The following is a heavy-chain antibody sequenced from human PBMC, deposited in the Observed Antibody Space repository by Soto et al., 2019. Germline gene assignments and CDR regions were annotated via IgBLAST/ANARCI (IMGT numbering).Heavy chain of an antibody. V-gene: IGHV1-69*01. CDR3: ATYRTNLGSRLYAVPFDY. D-gene: IGHD2-2*01. J-gene: IGHJ4*02. CDR2: IIPIFGAA. Sequence: QVQLLQSGTEVKKPGSSVRVSCKASGGSFSTYAISWVRQAPGQGLQWMGGIIPIFGAATYAQKFQVRATFSADASPTTVYMDLTSLTSEDTAVYYCATYRTNLGSRLYAVPFDYWGQGTLVIVSS. CDR1: GGSFSTYA.